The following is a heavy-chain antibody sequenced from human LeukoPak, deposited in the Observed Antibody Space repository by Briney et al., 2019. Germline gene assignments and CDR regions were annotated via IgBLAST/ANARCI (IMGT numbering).Heavy chain of an antibody. D-gene: IGHD2-15*01. CDR1: GYTFTGYY. J-gene: IGHJ6*03. CDR3: ARDLPPLPDYYYYYMDV. V-gene: IGHV1-2*02. Sequence: ASVKVSCKASGYTFTGYYMHWVRQAPGQGLEWMGWINPNSGGTNYAQKFQGRVTMTRDTSISTAYMELSRLRSDDTAVYYCARDLPPLPDYYYYYMDVWGKGTTVTVSS. CDR2: INPNSGGT.